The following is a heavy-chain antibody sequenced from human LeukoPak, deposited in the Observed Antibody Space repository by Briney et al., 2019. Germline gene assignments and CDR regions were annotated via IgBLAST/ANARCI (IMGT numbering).Heavy chain of an antibody. CDR2: ISHDGSNK. J-gene: IGHJ4*02. V-gene: IGHV3-30*18. D-gene: IGHD1-1*01. Sequence: GGSLRLSCAASGFTFSSYGMHWVRQAPGKGLEWVAVISHDGSNKCYADSVKGRFTISRDNSKNTLYLQMNGLRAEDMAVYYCVKRWTGTTIGQQDYWGQGTLVTVSS. CDR1: GFTFSSYG. CDR3: VKRWTGTTIGQQDY.